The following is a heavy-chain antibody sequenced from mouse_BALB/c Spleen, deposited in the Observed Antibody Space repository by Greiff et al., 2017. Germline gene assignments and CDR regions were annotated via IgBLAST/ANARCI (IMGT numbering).Heavy chain of an antibody. Sequence: EVKLVESGTVLARPGASVKMSCKASGYTFTSYWMHWVKQRPGQGLEWIGAIYPGNSDTSYNQKFKGKAKLTAVTSTSTAYMELSSLTNEDSAVYYCTRSEGYYAFDYWGQGTTLTVSS. V-gene: IGHV1-5*01. D-gene: IGHD2-3*01. CDR3: TRSEGYYAFDY. CDR2: IYPGNSDT. CDR1: GYTFTSYW. J-gene: IGHJ2*01.